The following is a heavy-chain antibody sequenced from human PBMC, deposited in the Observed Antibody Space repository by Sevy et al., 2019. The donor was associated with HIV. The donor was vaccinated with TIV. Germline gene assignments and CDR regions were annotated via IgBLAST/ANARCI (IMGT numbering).Heavy chain of an antibody. CDR2: ITGGSSDI. J-gene: IGHJ4*02. CDR1: GFTFGSYT. D-gene: IGHD2-2*01. Sequence: GGSLRLSCAASGFTFGSYTMNWVRQAPGKGLEWVSSITGGSSDIYYADSVKGRFTISRDNAKNSLYLQMNSLRAEDTAVYYCARDGGCSSTSCLLYSDCWGQGSLVTVSS. V-gene: IGHV3-21*01. CDR3: ARDGGCSSTSCLLYSDC.